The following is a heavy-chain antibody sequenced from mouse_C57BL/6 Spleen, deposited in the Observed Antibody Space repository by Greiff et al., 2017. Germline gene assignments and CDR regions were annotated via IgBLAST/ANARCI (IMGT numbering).Heavy chain of an antibody. CDR3: ARSDVWYFDV. J-gene: IGHJ1*03. V-gene: IGHV1-82*01. CDR1: GYAFSSSW. Sequence: QVQLQQSGPELVKPGASVKISCKASGYAFSSSWMNWVKQRPGKGLEWIGRIYPGAGDTNYNGKFKGKATLTADKSSSTAYMQLSSLTSEDSAVYFCARSDVWYFDVWGTGTTVTVSS. CDR2: IYPGAGDT.